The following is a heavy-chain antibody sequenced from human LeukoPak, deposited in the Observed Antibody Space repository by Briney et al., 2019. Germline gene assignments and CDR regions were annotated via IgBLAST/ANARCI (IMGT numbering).Heavy chain of an antibody. J-gene: IGHJ4*02. CDR2: IYDSGST. D-gene: IGHD3-10*01. CDR1: GGSISSYQ. V-gene: IGHV4-4*08. CDR3: ARNYMGWFGESIFDY. Sequence: ASETLSLTCTVSGGSISSYQWSWIRQPPGKGLEWIGNIYDSGSTYYNPSLKSRVTISVDTSKNQFSLKLSSVTAADTAVYYCARNYMGWFGESIFDYWGQGTLVTVSS.